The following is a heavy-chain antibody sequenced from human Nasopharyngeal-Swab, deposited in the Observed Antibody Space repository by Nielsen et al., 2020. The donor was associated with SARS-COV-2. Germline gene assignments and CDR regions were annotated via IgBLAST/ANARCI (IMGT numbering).Heavy chain of an antibody. CDR1: GYTFSSYG. D-gene: IGHD5/OR15-5a*01. J-gene: IGHJ6*02. V-gene: IGHV1-69*13. CDR3: ARDDKLSVDYRGMDV. Sequence: SVKVSCKASGYTFSSYGISWVRQAPGQGLEWMGEIIPFFGTPNYAQNFRGRFTITADESTSTVYMELSSLRSDDAAVYYCARDDKLSVDYRGMDVWGQGTTVTVSS. CDR2: IIPFFGTP.